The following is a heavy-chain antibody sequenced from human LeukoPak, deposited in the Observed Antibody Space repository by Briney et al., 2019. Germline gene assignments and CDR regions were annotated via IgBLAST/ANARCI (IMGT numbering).Heavy chain of an antibody. Sequence: PGGSLRLSCAASGFTFSSYSMNWVRQAPGKGLEWVSSISSSSSYIYYADSVKGRFTISRDNAKNSLYLQMNSLRAEDTAVYYCAREDEGATGSVGYWGQGTLVTVSS. CDR1: GFTFSSYS. CDR2: ISSSSSYI. D-gene: IGHD1-26*01. V-gene: IGHV3-21*01. J-gene: IGHJ4*02. CDR3: AREDEGATGSVGY.